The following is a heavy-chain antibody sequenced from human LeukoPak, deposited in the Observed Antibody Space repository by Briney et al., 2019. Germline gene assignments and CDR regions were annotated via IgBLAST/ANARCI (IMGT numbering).Heavy chain of an antibody. CDR2: VYSSGST. Sequence: GSLRLSCAASGFTFSDYYWSWIRQPAGKGLEWIGRVYSSGSTNYNPSLKSRVSISVDTSKNQFSLRLSSVTAADTAVYYCARGGYCGGDCYFYYWGQGTLVTVSS. V-gene: IGHV4-4*07. J-gene: IGHJ4*02. CDR1: GFTFSDYY. CDR3: ARGGYCGGDCYFYY. D-gene: IGHD2-21*02.